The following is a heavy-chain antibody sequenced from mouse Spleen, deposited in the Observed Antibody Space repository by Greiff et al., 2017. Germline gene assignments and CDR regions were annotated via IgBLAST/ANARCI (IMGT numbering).Heavy chain of an antibody. CDR2: INPSTGGT. V-gene: IGHV1-42*01. CDR1: GYSFTGYY. CDR3: ARGSRGFAY. J-gene: IGHJ3*01. Sequence: EVQLVESGPELVKPGASVKISCKASGYSFTGYYMNRVKQSPEKSLEWIGEINPSTGGTTYNQKFKAKATLTVDKSSSTAYMQLKSLTSEDSAVYYCARGSRGFAYWGQGTLVTVSA.